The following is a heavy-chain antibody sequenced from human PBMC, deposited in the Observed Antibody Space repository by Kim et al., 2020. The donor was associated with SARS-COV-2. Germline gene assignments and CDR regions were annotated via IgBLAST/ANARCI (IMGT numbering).Heavy chain of an antibody. CDR1: PASIYFCSSL. CDR2: MQSSGST. Sequence: SETLSLTCTVFPASIYFCSSLWDWNRKHPKKGQEWVGCMQSSGSTYYNPSLKSRVTISVDTSKNQFSLKLSSVTAADTAVYYCARETTDSSGYYYLDYWGQVTLVPVPS. D-gene: IGHD3-22*01. CDR3: ARETTDSSGYYYLDY. V-gene: IGHV4-31*03. J-gene: IGHJ4*02.